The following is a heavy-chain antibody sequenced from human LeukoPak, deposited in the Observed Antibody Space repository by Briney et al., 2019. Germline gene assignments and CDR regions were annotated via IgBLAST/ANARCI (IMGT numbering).Heavy chain of an antibody. V-gene: IGHV4-61*02. CDR2: IYTSGST. Sequence: SQTLSLTCTVSGGSISSGSYYWSWIRQPAGKGLEWIGRIYTSGSTNYNPSLKSRVTISVDTSKNQFSLKLSSVTAADTAVYYCARHSYYFDYWGQGTLVTVSS. J-gene: IGHJ4*02. CDR1: GGSISSGSYY. CDR3: ARHSYYFDY.